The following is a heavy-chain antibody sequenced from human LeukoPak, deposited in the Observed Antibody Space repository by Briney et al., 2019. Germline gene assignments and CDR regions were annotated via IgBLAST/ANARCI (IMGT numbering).Heavy chain of an antibody. CDR2: IVVGSGNT. V-gene: IGHV1-58*02. Sequence: GTSVKVSCKASGFTFTSSAMQWVRQARGQRLEWIGWIVVGSGNTNYAQKFQERVTITRDMSTSTAYMELSSLRSEDTAVYYCATGASSGYPTTGVTAEYFQHWGRGTLVTVSS. D-gene: IGHD3-22*01. CDR1: GFTFTSSA. J-gene: IGHJ1*01. CDR3: ATGASSGYPTTGVTAEYFQH.